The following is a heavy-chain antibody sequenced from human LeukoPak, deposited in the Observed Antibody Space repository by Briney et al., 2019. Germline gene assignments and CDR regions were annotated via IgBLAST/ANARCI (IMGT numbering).Heavy chain of an antibody. Sequence: GASVKVSCKASGYTFTGYYMHWVRQAPGQGLEWMGWINPNSGGTNYAQKFQGRVTMTRDTSISTAYMELSRLRSDDTAVYYCASGTNPSRWYYYMDVWGKGTTVTISS. D-gene: IGHD1-14*01. J-gene: IGHJ6*03. CDR3: ASGTNPSRWYYYMDV. V-gene: IGHV1-2*02. CDR1: GYTFTGYY. CDR2: INPNSGGT.